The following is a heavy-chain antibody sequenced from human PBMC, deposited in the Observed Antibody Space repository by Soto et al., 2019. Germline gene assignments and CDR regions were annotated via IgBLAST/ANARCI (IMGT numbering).Heavy chain of an antibody. CDR1: DSPISNYY. D-gene: IGHD3-22*01. J-gene: IGHJ4*01. CDR3: ARLGGYYQAFNI. Sequence: SDTLSLTCTVSDSPISNYYWGWFQKPPGLGLEWVGYIYYTGTTTYNPSLRSRVAISLDASKSQFSLNLRSVTAADTAVYYCARLGGYYQAFNIWGPGALVTVS. CDR2: IYYTGTT. V-gene: IGHV4-59*08.